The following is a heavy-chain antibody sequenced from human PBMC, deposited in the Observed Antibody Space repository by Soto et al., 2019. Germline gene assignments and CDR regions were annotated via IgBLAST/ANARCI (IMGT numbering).Heavy chain of an antibody. J-gene: IGHJ6*03. V-gene: IGHV4-59*08. D-gene: IGHD4-4*01. CDR1: GGYISSYY. CDR3: ARRSPTVTTDYYYYMDV. Sequence: SETLSLTCTVSGGYISSYYWSWIRQPPGKGLEWIGYIYYSGSTNYNPSLKSRVTISVDTSKNQFSLKLSSVTAADTSVYYCARRSPTVTTDYYYYMDVWGKGTTVTVSS. CDR2: IYYSGST.